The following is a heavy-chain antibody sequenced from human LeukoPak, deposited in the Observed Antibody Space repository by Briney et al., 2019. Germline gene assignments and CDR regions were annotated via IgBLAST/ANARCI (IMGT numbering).Heavy chain of an antibody. J-gene: IGHJ4*02. CDR3: AGDFDY. CDR1: GFTVSPYG. Sequence: GGSLRLSCAASGFTVSPYGMHWVRQAPGKGLEWVTFIRFDGSNEYYTDSVKGRFTISRDNPKNTLYLQMNSLRPEDTAVYYCAGDFDYWGQGTLVTVSS. CDR2: IRFDGSNE. V-gene: IGHV3-30*02.